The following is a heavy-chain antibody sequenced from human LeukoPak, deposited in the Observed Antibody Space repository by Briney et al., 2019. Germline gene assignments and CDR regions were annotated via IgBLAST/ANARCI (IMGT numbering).Heavy chain of an antibody. CDR3: ARAPPFSSGWSRNFFDY. V-gene: IGHV3-30-3*01. Sequence: GGSLRLSCAPSGFTFNNYAMHWVRQAPGKGLEWVALISYDGGNINYADSVKGRFTISRDNSETKLYLQMNSLRPEDTAVYYCARAPPFSSGWSRNFFDYWGQGTLVTVSS. D-gene: IGHD6-19*01. J-gene: IGHJ4*02. CDR2: ISYDGGNI. CDR1: GFTFNNYA.